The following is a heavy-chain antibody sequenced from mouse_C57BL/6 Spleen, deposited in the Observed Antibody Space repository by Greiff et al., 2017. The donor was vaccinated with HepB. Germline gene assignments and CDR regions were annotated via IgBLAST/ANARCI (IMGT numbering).Heavy chain of an antibody. D-gene: IGHD2-4*01. CDR1: GFSLTSYG. V-gene: IGHV2-2*01. CDR2: IWSGGST. CDR3: ARKRDYDGYAMDY. J-gene: IGHJ4*01. Sequence: VKLVESGPGLVQPSQSLSITCTVSGFSLTSYGVHWVRQSPGKGLEWLGVIWSGGSTDYNAAFISRLSISKDNSKSQVFFKMNSLQADDTAIYYCARKRDYDGYAMDYWGQGTSVTVSS.